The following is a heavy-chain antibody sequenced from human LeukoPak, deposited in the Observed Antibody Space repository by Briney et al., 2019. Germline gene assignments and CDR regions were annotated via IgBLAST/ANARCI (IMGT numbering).Heavy chain of an antibody. CDR2: IKQDGSEK. V-gene: IGHV3-7*01. J-gene: IGHJ3*02. Sequence: GGSLRLSCAAAGFTFSSRDWMTWVRQAPGKGLEWVANIKQDGSEKNYVDSVKGRFTISRDNSKNTLYLQMNSLRAEDTAVYYCARDRQQLVRTPYDAFDIWGQGTMVTVSS. CDR3: ARDRQQLVRTPYDAFDI. D-gene: IGHD6-13*01. CDR1: GFTFSSRDW.